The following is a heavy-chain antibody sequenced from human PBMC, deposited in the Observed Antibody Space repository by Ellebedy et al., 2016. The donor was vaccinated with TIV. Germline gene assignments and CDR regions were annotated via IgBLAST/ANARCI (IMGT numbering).Heavy chain of an antibody. Sequence: PGGSLRLSCAASGFTVGNNFMSWVRQAPGKGLAWVSLIYSGGSTEYADSVKGRFTISRNSSKNTLYLQMNSLRAEDTAMYYCARKTDTGTSGDYWGQGTPVTVSS. V-gene: IGHV3-53*01. CDR3: ARKTDTGTSGDY. CDR2: IYSGGST. CDR1: GFTVGNNF. J-gene: IGHJ4*02. D-gene: IGHD1-1*01.